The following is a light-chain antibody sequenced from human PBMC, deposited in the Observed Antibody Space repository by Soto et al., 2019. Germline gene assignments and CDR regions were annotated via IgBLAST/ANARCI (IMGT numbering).Light chain of an antibody. CDR1: QSLLRSYGYSS. V-gene: IGKV2-28*01. CDR2: LGS. CDR3: MQARQAPTT. Sequence: DIVMTQSPGSLPVTPGESAFISCRSSQSLLRSYGYSSLDWYRQKSGQSPQLLIHLGSIRAPGVTDRFSGSGSGPDFTLKITRLEAHDVGIYYCMQARQAPTTFGGRTRV. J-gene: IGKJ4*01.